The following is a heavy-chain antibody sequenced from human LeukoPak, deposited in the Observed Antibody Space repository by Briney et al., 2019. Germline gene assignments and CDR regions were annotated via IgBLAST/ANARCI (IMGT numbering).Heavy chain of an antibody. V-gene: IGHV3-48*04. J-gene: IGHJ4*02. CDR3: ARGLPLYSSGWYFDF. CDR1: GFSLSSCN. CDR2: ISSSSSTL. Sequence: PGGSLRLSCAASGFSLSSCNMNWVRQAPGKGLEWVSYISSSSSTLHYADSVKGRFTISRDNAKNSLYLQMNSLRAEDTAVYYCARGLPLYSSGWYFDFWGQGTLVTVSS. D-gene: IGHD6-19*01.